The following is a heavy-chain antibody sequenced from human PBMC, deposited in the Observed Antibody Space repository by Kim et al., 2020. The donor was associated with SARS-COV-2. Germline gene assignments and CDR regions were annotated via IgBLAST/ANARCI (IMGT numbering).Heavy chain of an antibody. CDR2: ISGSGGST. J-gene: IGHJ3*02. Sequence: GGSLRLSCAASGFTFSSYAMSWVRQAPGKGLEWVSAISGSGGSTYYADSVKGRFTISRDNSKNTLYLQMNSLRAEDTAVYYCANSWYALPTPGAFDIWGQGTMVTVSS. V-gene: IGHV3-23*01. D-gene: IGHD6-13*01. CDR3: ANSWYALPTPGAFDI. CDR1: GFTFSSYA.